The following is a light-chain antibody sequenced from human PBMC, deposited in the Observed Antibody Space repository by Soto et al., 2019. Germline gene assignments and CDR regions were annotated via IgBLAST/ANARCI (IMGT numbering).Light chain of an antibody. J-gene: IGKJ1*01. V-gene: IGKV2D-29*01. Sequence: DIVMTQTPFSLSVTPGQPASISCKSSQRLLYSDGKTYLYWYLQKPGQPPQVLIYEVSNRFSGVPDRCSGSGSGTDFTPKISRVEAEDVGLYYCMQGTQLPWTFGQGNKVEIQ. CDR1: QRLLYSDGKTY. CDR2: EVS. CDR3: MQGTQLPWT.